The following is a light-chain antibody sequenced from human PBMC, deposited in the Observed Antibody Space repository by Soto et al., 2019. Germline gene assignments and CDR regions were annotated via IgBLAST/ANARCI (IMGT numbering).Light chain of an antibody. J-gene: IGKJ1*01. CDR1: QTISSW. CDR3: QKYNSPSGT. CDR2: KAS. Sequence: DIQMTQSPSTLSGSVGDRVTITCRASQTISSWLAWYQQKPGKAPKLLIYKASTLKSGVPSRFSGSGSGTDFTLTISSLQPEDVATYYCQKYNSPSGTFGQGTKVDIK. V-gene: IGKV1-5*03.